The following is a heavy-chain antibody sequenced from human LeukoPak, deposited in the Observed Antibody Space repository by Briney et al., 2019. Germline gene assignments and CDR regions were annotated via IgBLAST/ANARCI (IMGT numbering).Heavy chain of an antibody. CDR3: AKFSGAQSSGWCFDY. Sequence: GGSLRLSCAAPGFTFSTCAMGWVRQAPGKGLEWVSSISGGGAITYHADSVKGRLTISRDNSKNTLYLQMNSLRAEDTAVYYCAKFSGAQSSGWCFDYWGQGTLVTVSS. D-gene: IGHD6-19*01. J-gene: IGHJ4*02. CDR2: ISGGGAIT. CDR1: GFTFSTCA. V-gene: IGHV3-23*01.